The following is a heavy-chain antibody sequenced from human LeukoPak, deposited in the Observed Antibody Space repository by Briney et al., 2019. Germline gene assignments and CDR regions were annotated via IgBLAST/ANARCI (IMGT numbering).Heavy chain of an antibody. V-gene: IGHV3-23*01. CDR2: ISGSDDST. CDR3: AKRKYRDSGGYLGSSDY. CDR1: GVSCSSNA. Sequence: GGAPRLSSAASGVSCSSNAMSWGRHALGERLEWGSSISGSDDSTYYADSVKSRFTISRDNFKDKLYLQTDNLRAEDPDIYYCAKRKYRDSGGYLGSSDYWGQGTLVTVSS. J-gene: IGHJ4*02. D-gene: IGHD3-22*01.